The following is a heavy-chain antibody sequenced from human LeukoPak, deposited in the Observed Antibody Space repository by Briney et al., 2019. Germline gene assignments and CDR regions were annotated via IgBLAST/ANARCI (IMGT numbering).Heavy chain of an antibody. J-gene: IGHJ3*02. V-gene: IGHV4-59*01. CDR1: GGSISSYY. Sequence: SETLSLTCTVSGGSISSYYWSWIRQPPGKGLEWIGYIYYSGSTNYNPSLKSRVTISVDTSKNQLSLKLSSVTAADTAVYYCARAPYRDDAFDIWGQGTMVTVSS. D-gene: IGHD3-16*02. CDR3: ARAPYRDDAFDI. CDR2: IYYSGST.